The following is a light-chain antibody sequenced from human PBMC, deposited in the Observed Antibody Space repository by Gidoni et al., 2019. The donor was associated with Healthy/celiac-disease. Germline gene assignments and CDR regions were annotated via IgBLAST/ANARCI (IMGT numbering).Light chain of an antibody. CDR2: AAS. Sequence: EIVLTQSPATLSLSPGERATLSCRASQSVSSYLAWYQQKPGQAPRLLISAASNRATGIPARFSGSGSGTDFTLTISSLEPEDFAVYYCQQRSNWPPEVTFGPGTKVDIK. V-gene: IGKV3-11*01. CDR1: QSVSSY. J-gene: IGKJ3*01. CDR3: QQRSNWPPEVT.